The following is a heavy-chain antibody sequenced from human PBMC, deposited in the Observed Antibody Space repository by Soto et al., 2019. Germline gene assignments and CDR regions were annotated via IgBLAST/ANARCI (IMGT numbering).Heavy chain of an antibody. V-gene: IGHV1-3*01. Sequence: GSVKVSCKASGYTFTSYAMHWVRQAPGQRLEWMGWINAGNGNTKYSQKFQGRVTITRDTSASTAYMELSSLRSEDTAVYYCAREARGDPDAFDIWGQGTMVTVSS. CDR1: GYTFTSYA. CDR3: AREARGDPDAFDI. CDR2: INAGNGNT. D-gene: IGHD4-17*01. J-gene: IGHJ3*02.